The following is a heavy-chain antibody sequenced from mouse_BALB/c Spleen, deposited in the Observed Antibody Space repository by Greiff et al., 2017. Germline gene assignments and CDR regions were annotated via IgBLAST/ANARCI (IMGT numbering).Heavy chain of an antibody. CDR2: ISSGSSTN. D-gene: IGHD1-1*01. J-gene: IGHJ2*01. V-gene: IGHV5-17*02. CDR1: GFTFSSFG. Sequence: EVQLVESGGGLVQPGGSRKLSCAASGFTFSSFGMHWVRQAPEKGLEWVAYISSGSSTNYYADTVKGRFTISSDNPKNTLFLQMTSRGSEDTAMYYCARWGGSSPFDYWGQGTTLTVSS. CDR3: ARWGGSSPFDY.